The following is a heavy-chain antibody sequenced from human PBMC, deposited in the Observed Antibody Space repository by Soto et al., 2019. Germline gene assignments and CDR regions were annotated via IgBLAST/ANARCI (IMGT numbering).Heavy chain of an antibody. D-gene: IGHD3-10*01. V-gene: IGHV3-7*01. Sequence: EVQLVESGGGLVQPGGSLRLSCAASGFTFSSYWMSWVVQAPGKGLEWVANIKQDGSEKYYVDSVKGRFTNARDRSKNSLYLQMNSMRAEDTAVYYCARDRCGEINSFDIWGQGTRVTVSS. CDR3: ARDRCGEINSFDI. CDR1: GFTFSSYW. CDR2: IKQDGSEK. J-gene: IGHJ3*02.